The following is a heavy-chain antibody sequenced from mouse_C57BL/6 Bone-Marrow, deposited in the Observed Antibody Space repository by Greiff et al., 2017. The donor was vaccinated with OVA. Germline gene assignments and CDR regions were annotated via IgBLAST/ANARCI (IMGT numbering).Heavy chain of an antibody. D-gene: IGHD1-1*01. CDR1: GYTFTDYY. V-gene: IGHV1-75*01. Sequence: QVQLKESGPELVKPGASVKISCKASGYTFTDYYINWVKQRPGQGLEWIGWIFPGSGSTYYNEKFKGKATLTVDKSSSTAYMLLSSLTSEDSAVYFCARGPIYYYGSSSAWFAYWGQGTLVTVSA. CDR2: IFPGSGST. CDR3: ARGPIYYYGSSSAWFAY. J-gene: IGHJ3*01.